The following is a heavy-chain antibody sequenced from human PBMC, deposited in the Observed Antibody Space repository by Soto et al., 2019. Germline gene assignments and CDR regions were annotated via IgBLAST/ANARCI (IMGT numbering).Heavy chain of an antibody. CDR3: ARDHGYYYPFAI. V-gene: IGHV1-18*01. D-gene: IGHD3-22*01. J-gene: IGHJ3*02. CDR2: IIPYNGNT. CDR1: GGTFSNYA. Sequence: ASVKVSCKASGGTFSNYAISWVRQAPGQGLEWMGWIIPYNGNTNYAQKLQGRVTMTTDTSTSTAYMELRSLRSDDTAVYYCARDHGYYYPFAIWGQGTMVTVSS.